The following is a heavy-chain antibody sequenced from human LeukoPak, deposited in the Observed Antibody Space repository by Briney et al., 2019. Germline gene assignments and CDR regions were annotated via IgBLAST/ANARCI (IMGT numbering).Heavy chain of an antibody. CDR3: ATLPRDSSSWYFDY. J-gene: IGHJ4*02. CDR2: FDPEDGET. CDR1: GYTLTELS. D-gene: IGHD6-13*01. Sequence: ASVKVSCKVSGYTLTELSMHWVRQVPGKGLEWMGGFDPEDGETIYAQKFQGRVTMTEDTSTDTAYMELSSLRSEDTAVYYCATLPRDSSSWYFDYWGQGTLVTVSS. V-gene: IGHV1-24*01.